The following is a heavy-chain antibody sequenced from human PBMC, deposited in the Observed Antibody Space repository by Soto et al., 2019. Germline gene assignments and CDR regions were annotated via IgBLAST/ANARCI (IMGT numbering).Heavy chain of an antibody. CDR1: GFTFSSHL. D-gene: IGHD3-9*01. CDR2: IKQDGSDK. Sequence: PGGSLRLSCAAPGFTFSSHLMSWVRQAPGKGLDWVAVIKQDGSDKYYVDSVKGRFTISRDNSKNTLYLQMNSLRAEDTAVYYCARRQLRYFDWLEEKNWFDPWGQGTLVTVSS. V-gene: IGHV3-30-3*01. CDR3: ARRQLRYFDWLEEKNWFDP. J-gene: IGHJ5*02.